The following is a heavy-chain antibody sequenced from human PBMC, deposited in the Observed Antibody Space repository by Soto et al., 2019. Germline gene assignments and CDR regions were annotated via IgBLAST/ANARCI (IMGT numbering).Heavy chain of an antibody. D-gene: IGHD3-3*02. J-gene: IGHJ4*02. V-gene: IGHV1-3*01. CDR1: GYSFKNYA. Sequence: QVQLVQCGPEVKRPGVSLRISYRTAGYSFKNYAIHWVSQAPGKKLEWMGWSNEGSGNTRYSHKFQGRMSIARDTSASTSYLDLRSLTSEDTAVYFCARDDRTISGAVTLDYWGPGTLVTVSS. CDR2: SNEGSGNT. CDR3: ARDDRTISGAVTLDY.